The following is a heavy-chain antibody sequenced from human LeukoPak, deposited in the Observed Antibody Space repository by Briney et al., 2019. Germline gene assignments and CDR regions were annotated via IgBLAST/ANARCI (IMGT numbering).Heavy chain of an antibody. CDR3: ARRGYYDSSGYYYYEFDY. CDR2: INHSGST. Sequence: SETLSLTCAVYGGSFSGYYWSWIRQPPGKGLEWIGEINHSGSTNYNPSLKSRVTISVDTSKNQFSLKLSSVTAADTAVYYCARRGYYDSSGYYYYEFDYWGQGTLVTVSS. V-gene: IGHV4-34*01. D-gene: IGHD3-22*01. CDR1: GGSFSGYY. J-gene: IGHJ4*02.